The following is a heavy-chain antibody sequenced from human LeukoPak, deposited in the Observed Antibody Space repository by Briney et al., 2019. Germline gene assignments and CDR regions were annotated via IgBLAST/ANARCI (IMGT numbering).Heavy chain of an antibody. CDR1: GFTFNTFA. CDR3: AKDFRAYNYGSDY. V-gene: IGHV3-23*01. J-gene: IGHJ4*02. D-gene: IGHD5-18*01. Sequence: PGGSLRLSCAASGFTFNTFAMSWVRQAPGKELEWVSAISISGGTTYYADSVKGRFTISRDNSKNTLYLQMNSLRAEDTAVYYCAKDFRAYNYGSDYWGQGALVTVSS. CDR2: ISISGGTT.